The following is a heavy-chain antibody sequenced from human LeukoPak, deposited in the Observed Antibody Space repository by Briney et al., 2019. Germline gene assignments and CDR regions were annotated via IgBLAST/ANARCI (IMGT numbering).Heavy chain of an antibody. CDR2: IYYSGST. J-gene: IGHJ6*02. D-gene: IGHD2-21*02. CDR3: ASGGDCYYYYGMDV. Sequence: PSETLSLTCTVSGGSISSYYWSWIRQPPGKGLVWVGYIYYSGSTNYNPSLKSRVTISVDASKNQFSLKLSSVTAADTAVYYCASGGDCYYYYGMDVWGQGTTVTVSS. V-gene: IGHV4-59*01. CDR1: GGSISSYY.